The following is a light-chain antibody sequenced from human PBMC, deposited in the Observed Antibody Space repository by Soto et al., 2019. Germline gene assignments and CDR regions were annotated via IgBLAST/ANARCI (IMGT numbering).Light chain of an antibody. CDR2: DVS. CDR1: SSDVGGYNY. CDR3: SSYTSSSTVL. Sequence: QSALTQPASVSGSPGQSITISCTGTSSDVGGYNYVSWYQQHPGKAPKLMIYDVSNRPSGVSNRFSGSKSGNTASLTISGLQAEDEANYYCSSYTSSSTVLFGGGTKXPV. V-gene: IGLV2-14*01. J-gene: IGLJ2*01.